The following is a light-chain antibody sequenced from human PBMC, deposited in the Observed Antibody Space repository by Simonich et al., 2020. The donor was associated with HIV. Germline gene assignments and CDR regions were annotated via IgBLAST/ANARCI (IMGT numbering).Light chain of an antibody. CDR1: QSISIS. Sequence: DIQMTQSPSTLSASVGDRGTITCRASQSISISLAWYQQKIGKAPKLLIYQASSLGTGFPSRFSGSGSGTEFTLTITSLQPDDFATYYCQQYKTNLSFGGGTKVDIK. CDR3: QQYKTNLS. J-gene: IGKJ4*01. CDR2: QAS. V-gene: IGKV1-5*03.